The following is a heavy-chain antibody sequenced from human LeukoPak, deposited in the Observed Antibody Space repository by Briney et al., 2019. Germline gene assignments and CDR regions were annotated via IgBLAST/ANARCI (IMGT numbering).Heavy chain of an antibody. V-gene: IGHV1-2*02. CDR2: INPNSGGT. J-gene: IGHJ4*02. CDR3: ARVSGHSSSLDY. Sequence: ASVKVSCKASGYTFTSYGISWVRQAPGQGLEWMGWINPNSGGTNYAQKFQGRVTMTRDTSISTAYMELSRLRSDDTAVYYCARVSGHSSSLDYWGQGTLVTVSS. CDR1: GYTFTSYG. D-gene: IGHD6-6*01.